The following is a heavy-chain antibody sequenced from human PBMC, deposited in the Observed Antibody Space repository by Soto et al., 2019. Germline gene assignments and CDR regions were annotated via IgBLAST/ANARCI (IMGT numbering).Heavy chain of an antibody. CDR3: ARGGYSYGSNWFDP. CDR2: IYYSGST. CDR1: GGSISSGDYY. J-gene: IGHJ5*02. Sequence: SETLSLTCTVSGGSISSGDYYRSWIRQPPGKGLEWIGYIYYSGSTYYNPSLKSRVTISVDTSKNQFSLKLSSVTAADTAVYYCARGGYSYGSNWFDPWGQGTLVTVSS. V-gene: IGHV4-30-4*01. D-gene: IGHD5-18*01.